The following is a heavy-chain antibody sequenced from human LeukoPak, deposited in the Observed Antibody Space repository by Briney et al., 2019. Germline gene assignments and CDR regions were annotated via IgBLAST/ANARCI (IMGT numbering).Heavy chain of an antibody. D-gene: IGHD4-17*01. J-gene: IGHJ3*02. Sequence: GGSLRLSCAASGFCFSNAWLNWVRQAPGKGLEWVGRIKKKADGGNSDYGAPVRRNFTISRDDSKTTLFLQMNNLKMEDTGVYYFVTDFNHDYGDYLGAFNIWGQGTVVTVSS. V-gene: IGHV3-15*01. CDR2: IKKKADGGNS. CDR3: VTDFNHDYGDYLGAFNI. CDR1: GFCFSNAW.